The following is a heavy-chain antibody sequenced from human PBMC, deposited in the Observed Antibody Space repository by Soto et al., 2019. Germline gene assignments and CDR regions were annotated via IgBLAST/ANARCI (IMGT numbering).Heavy chain of an antibody. V-gene: IGHV3-7*01. D-gene: IGHD2-2*02. Sequence: SGGSLRLSCVASGFTFSAYWMTWVRQAPGKGLEWVANIKPDGSEKYYVDSVKGRFTISRDNAKRSVYLQMDSLRAEDTAIYYCAIRYTDYWGQGALVTVSS. CDR2: IKPDGSEK. J-gene: IGHJ4*02. CDR1: GFTFSAYW. CDR3: AIRYTDY.